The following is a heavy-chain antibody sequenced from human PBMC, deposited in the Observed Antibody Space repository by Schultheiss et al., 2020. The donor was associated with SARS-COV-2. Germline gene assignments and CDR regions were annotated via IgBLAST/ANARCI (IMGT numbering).Heavy chain of an antibody. D-gene: IGHD6-6*01. CDR2: ISGYDDTI. V-gene: IGHV3-48*04. Sequence: GGSLRLSCAASGFTFSTYAMSWVRQFPGKGLEWVSHISGYDDTIYYADSVKGRFTISRDNAKNSLYLQMNSLRAEDTAVYYCARDRTRKVSSPLDYWGQGTLVTVSS. CDR3: ARDRTRKVSSPLDY. J-gene: IGHJ4*02. CDR1: GFTFSTYA.